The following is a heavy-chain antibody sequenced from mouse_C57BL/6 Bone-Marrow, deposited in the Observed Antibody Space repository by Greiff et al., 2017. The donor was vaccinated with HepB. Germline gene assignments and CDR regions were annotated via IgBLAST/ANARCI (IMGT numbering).Heavy chain of an antibody. CDR2: IDPSDSET. V-gene: IGHV1-52*01. CDR1: GYTFTSYW. Sequence: QVQLQQSGAELVRPGSSVKLSCKASGYTFTSYWMHWVKQRPIQGLEWIGNIDPSDSETHYNQKFKDKATLTVDKSSSTAYMQLSSLTSEDSAVYYCAREGNWYDYWGQGTTLTVSS. CDR3: AREGNWYDY. D-gene: IGHD2-1*01. J-gene: IGHJ2*01.